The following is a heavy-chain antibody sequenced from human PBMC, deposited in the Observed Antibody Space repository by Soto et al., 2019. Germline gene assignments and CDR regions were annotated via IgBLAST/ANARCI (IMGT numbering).Heavy chain of an antibody. J-gene: IGHJ6*02. CDR2: LIPIFGTA. D-gene: IGHD2-15*01. CDR1: GGTFSSYA. Sequence: QVQLVQSGAEVKKPGSSVQVSCKASGGTFSSYAISWVRQAPGQGLEWMGGLIPIFGTANYAQKFQGRVTITADESTSTADMELSSQRAEDTAVYYCAREPPMGRYWGGMDVWGQGTTVTVSS. CDR3: AREPPMGRYWGGMDV. V-gene: IGHV1-69*01.